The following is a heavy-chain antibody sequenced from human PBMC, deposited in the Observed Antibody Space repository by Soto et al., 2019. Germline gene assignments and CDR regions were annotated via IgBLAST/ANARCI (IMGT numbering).Heavy chain of an antibody. J-gene: IGHJ5*02. V-gene: IGHV1-8*01. CDR1: GFTFASND. CDR3: AREVVVGGSLWLDP. CDR2: MNANVDAT. D-gene: IGHD2-15*01. Sequence: QVQLVQSGAEVKKPGASVKVSCKASGFTFASNDINWVRQASGQGLQWMGWMNANVDATDSPQEFKGRVSMTWNASISTAYLELHNLKSDDTAVYYCAREVVVGGSLWLDPWGQGSLVTVSS.